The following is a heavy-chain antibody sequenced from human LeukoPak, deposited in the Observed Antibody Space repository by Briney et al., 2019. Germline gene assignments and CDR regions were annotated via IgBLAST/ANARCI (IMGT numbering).Heavy chain of an antibody. V-gene: IGHV4-39*07. CDR1: GGSISSSSYY. Sequence: PSETLSLTCTVSGGSISSSSYYWGWIRQPPGKGLEWIGSIYYSGSTYYNPSLKSRVTISVDTSKNQFSLKLSSVTAADTAVYYCARSSSEFQNLNWIDPWGQGTLVIVSS. CDR2: IYYSGST. J-gene: IGHJ5*02. CDR3: ARSSSEFQNLNWIDP. D-gene: IGHD2-21*01.